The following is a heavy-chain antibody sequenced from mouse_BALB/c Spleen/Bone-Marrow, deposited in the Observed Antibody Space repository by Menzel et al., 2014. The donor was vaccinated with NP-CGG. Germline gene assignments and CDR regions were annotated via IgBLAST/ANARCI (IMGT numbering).Heavy chain of an antibody. J-gene: IGHJ4*01. D-gene: IGHD2-1*01. V-gene: IGHV5-4*02. CDR3: ARDGNFAMDY. CDR2: INDGGSYT. Sequence: DVQLVESGGGLVKPGGSLKLSCAVSGFTFSDYYMYWVRQNPEKRLEWVATINDGGSYTYYPDSVKGRFTISRDNAKNNLYLQMSSLKSEDTAMYYCARDGNFAMDYWGQGTSVTVSS. CDR1: GFTFSDYY.